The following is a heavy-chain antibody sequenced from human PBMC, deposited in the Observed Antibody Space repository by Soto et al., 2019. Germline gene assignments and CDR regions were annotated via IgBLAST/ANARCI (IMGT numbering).Heavy chain of an antibody. Sequence: SETLSLTCTVSGGSISSYYWSWIRQPAGKGLEWIGRIYTSGSTNYNPSLKSRVTMSVDTSKNQFSLKLSSVTAADTAVYYCAREIKLGVDFWSGYRNWFDPWGQGTLVTVSS. CDR1: GGSISSYY. V-gene: IGHV4-4*07. D-gene: IGHD3-3*01. CDR3: AREIKLGVDFWSGYRNWFDP. CDR2: IYTSGST. J-gene: IGHJ5*02.